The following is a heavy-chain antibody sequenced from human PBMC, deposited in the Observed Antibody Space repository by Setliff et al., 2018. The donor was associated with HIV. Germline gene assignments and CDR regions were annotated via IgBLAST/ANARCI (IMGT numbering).Heavy chain of an antibody. Sequence: KPGGSLRLSCVGSGFTLRNYWMNWVRQVPGKGLVWVSRINSDGSTYYNPSLKSRITISVDTSKNQFSLRLSSVTAADTAVYYCARSGSSSPYYFDYWGQGTLVTVSS. CDR3: ARSGSSSPYYFDY. CDR2: INSDGST. D-gene: IGHD6-6*01. J-gene: IGHJ4*02. V-gene: IGHV4-38-2*01. CDR1: GFTLRNYW.